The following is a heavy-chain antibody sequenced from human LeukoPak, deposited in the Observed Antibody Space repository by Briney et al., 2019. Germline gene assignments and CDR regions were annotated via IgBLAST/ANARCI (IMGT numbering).Heavy chain of an antibody. CDR3: ARGASGIQLWFFDP. J-gene: IGHJ5*02. CDR1: GLTFSSYW. V-gene: IGHV3-7*01. CDR2: IKQDGSEK. D-gene: IGHD5-18*01. Sequence: PGGSLRLSCAASGLTFSSYWMSWVRQAPGKGLEWVANIKQDGSEKCYVDSVKGRFTISRDNAKNSLFLQMNSLRAEDTAVYYCARGASGIQLWFFDPWGRGTLVSVSS.